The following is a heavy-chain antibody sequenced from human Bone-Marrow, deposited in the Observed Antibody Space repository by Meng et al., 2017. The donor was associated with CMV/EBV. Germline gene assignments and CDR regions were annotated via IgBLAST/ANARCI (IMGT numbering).Heavy chain of an antibody. CDR3: ARVWYETSCYTHRYYYGMDV. V-gene: IGHV3-7*01. D-gene: IGHD2-2*02. Sequence: GGSLRLSCAASGFTFSSYWMSWVRQAPGKGLEWVANIKQDGSEKYYVDSVKGRFTISRDNAKNSLYLQMNSLRAEDTAVYYCARVWYETSCYTHRYYYGMDVWGQGTTVTVSS. CDR1: GFTFSSYW. J-gene: IGHJ6*02. CDR2: IKQDGSEK.